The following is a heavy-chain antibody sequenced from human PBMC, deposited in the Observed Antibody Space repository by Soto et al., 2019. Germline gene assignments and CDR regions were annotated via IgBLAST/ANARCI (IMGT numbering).Heavy chain of an antibody. Sequence: SVKVSWKASGYTFTSYGISLVRQAPGQGLECMGGIIPIFGTANYAQKFQGRVTITADESTSTAYMELSSLRSEDTAVHYCARCVFHDYGDYDSVESGMDVWGQGTTVTVSS. CDR2: IIPIFGTA. V-gene: IGHV1-69*13. D-gene: IGHD4-17*01. CDR3: ARCVFHDYGDYDSVESGMDV. J-gene: IGHJ6*02. CDR1: GYTFTSYG.